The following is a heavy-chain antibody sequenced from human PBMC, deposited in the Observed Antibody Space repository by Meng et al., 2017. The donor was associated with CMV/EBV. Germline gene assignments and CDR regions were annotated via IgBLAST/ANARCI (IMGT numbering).Heavy chain of an antibody. D-gene: IGHD4-17*01. CDR3: TRNHEYGDQRYGMDV. Sequence: GESLKISCVASGFSFSDYYMSWIRQAPGKGLEYISYIGGSGRIKYSADSVKGRFTISRDNAKNSLHLQMNSLRAEDTAIYYCTRNHEYGDQRYGMDVWGQGTTVTVSS. CDR2: IGGSGRIK. CDR1: GFSFSDYY. V-gene: IGHV3-11*04. J-gene: IGHJ6*02.